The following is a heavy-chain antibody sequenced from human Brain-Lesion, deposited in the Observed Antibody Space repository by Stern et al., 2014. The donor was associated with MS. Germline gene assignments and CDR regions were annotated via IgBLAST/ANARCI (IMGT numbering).Heavy chain of an antibody. CDR2: IKEDGNEK. Sequence: EVQLVESGGGLVQPGGSLTISCTAAGFTFGNYWMTWVRQAPGTGLEWVANIKEDGNEKNYVASVKGRFTISRDNARNSLYLQMNSLRVEDTALYYCARVYNTIYGIVTQRGSGMDVWGQGTTVIVSS. CDR1: GFTFGNYW. CDR3: ARVYNTIYGIVTQRGSGMDV. J-gene: IGHJ6*02. V-gene: IGHV3-7*01. D-gene: IGHD3-3*01.